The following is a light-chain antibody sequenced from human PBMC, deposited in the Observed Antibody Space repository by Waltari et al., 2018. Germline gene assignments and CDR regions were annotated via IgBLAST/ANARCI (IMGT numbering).Light chain of an antibody. CDR2: DVN. CDR3: SSFTSSTTGI. V-gene: IGLV2-14*03. J-gene: IGLJ2*01. CDR1: SSDSGGYEY. Sequence: SALTQPDSVSGSPGQSITISCSGISSDSGGYEYVSWYQQHPGKAPKVHIYDVNNRPSGVFNRFSGSKSGSAASLTISGLQAEDEADYYCSSFTSSTTGIFGGGTKVTVL.